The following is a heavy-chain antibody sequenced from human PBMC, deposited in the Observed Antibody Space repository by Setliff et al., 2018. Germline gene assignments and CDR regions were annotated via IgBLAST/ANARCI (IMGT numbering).Heavy chain of an antibody. Sequence: GGSLRLSCAASGFTFSSFWMSWVRQAPGRGLEWVANINQAGSAKYYVDSVKGRFTISRDNSKKTLYLQMNSLRAEDTAVYYCVKDVVGYSSTWPKRDYFDYWGRGTLVTVSS. V-gene: IGHV3-7*03. J-gene: IGHJ4*02. CDR3: VKDVVGYSSTWPKRDYFDY. D-gene: IGHD6-13*01. CDR1: GFTFSSFW. CDR2: INQAGSAK.